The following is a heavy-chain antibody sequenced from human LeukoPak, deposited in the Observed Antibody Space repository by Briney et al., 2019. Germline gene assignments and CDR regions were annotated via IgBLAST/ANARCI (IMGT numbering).Heavy chain of an antibody. CDR1: GFTFSSYA. Sequence: GGSLRLSCSASGFTFSSYAMHWVRQAPGKGLEYVSAISSNGGSTYYADSVKGRFTISRDNSKNTLYLQMNSLRAEDTAVYYCARDSGYDFEHYYYGMDVWGQGTTVTVSS. CDR3: ARDSGYDFEHYYYGMDV. CDR2: ISSNGGST. J-gene: IGHJ6*02. D-gene: IGHD5-12*01. V-gene: IGHV3-64*04.